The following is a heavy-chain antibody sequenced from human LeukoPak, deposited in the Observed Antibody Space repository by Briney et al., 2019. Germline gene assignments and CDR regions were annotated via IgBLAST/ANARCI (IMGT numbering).Heavy chain of an antibody. CDR1: GGTFTSYA. CDR3: ARPPEYCSSSSCPFFGY. V-gene: IGHV1-69*04. D-gene: IGHD2-2*01. CDR2: IIPIFGIA. J-gene: IGHJ4*02. Sequence: SVKVSCKASGGTFTSYAISWVRQAPGQGLEWMGRIIPIFGIANYGQKFQGRVTITADKSTSTAHMELSSLRSEDTAVYYCARPPEYCSSSSCPFFGYWGQGTLVTVSS.